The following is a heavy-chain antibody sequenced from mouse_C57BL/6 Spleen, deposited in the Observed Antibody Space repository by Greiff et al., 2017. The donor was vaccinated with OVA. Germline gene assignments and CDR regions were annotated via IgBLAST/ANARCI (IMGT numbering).Heavy chain of an antibody. CDR1: GFSLTSYG. CDR3: ARNFYYSNYGDAMDY. J-gene: IGHJ4*01. CDR2: IWSGGST. Sequence: VKLVESGPGLVQPSQSLSITCTVSGFSLTSYGVHWVRQSPGKGLEWLGVIWSGGSTDYNAAFISRLSISKDNSKSQVFFKMNSLQADDTAIYYCARNFYYSNYGDAMDYWGQGTSVTVSS. D-gene: IGHD2-5*01. V-gene: IGHV2-2*01.